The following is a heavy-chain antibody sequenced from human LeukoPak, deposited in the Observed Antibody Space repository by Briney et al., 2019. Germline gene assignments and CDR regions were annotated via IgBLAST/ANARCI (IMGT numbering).Heavy chain of an antibody. CDR1: GFSFSSYA. V-gene: IGHV3-23*01. D-gene: IGHD3-3*01. J-gene: IGHJ4*02. CDR2: ISGSGGTT. CDR3: ARDLYADFWSGSVFDY. Sequence: GGSLRPSCEASGFSFSSYATSWVRQAPGKGLEWVSGISGSGGTTYYAGSVKGRFTISRDISKNTLYLQMSSLRAGDTAVCYCARDLYADFWSGSVFDYWGRGTLVTVYS.